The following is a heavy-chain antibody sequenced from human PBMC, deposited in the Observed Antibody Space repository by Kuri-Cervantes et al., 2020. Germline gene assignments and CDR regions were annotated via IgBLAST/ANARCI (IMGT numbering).Heavy chain of an antibody. CDR1: GGSFSGYY. Sequence: SETLSLTCAVYGGSFSGYYWSWNRQPPGKGLEWIGEINHSGSTNYNPSLKSRVTISVDTSKNQFSLKLSSVTAADTAVYYCARVPSGWYLFDYWGQGTLVTVSS. CDR3: ARVPSGWYLFDY. V-gene: IGHV4-34*01. D-gene: IGHD6-19*01. CDR2: INHSGST. J-gene: IGHJ4*02.